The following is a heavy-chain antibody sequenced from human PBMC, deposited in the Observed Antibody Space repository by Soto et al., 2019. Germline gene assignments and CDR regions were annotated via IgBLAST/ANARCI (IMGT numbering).Heavy chain of an antibody. D-gene: IGHD3-10*01. CDR3: AGPRRGASGYFDL. Sequence: QVQLVQSGAEVKKPGASVKVSCKASGYTFTGYHMHWVRQAPGQGLEWMGWINPNTGDTNYAPKFQGWVPMTRDTSISKAYMEFNRLKFSDTAVYSCAGPRRGASGYFDLWGRGTLVTVSS. CDR1: GYTFTGYH. V-gene: IGHV1-2*04. CDR2: INPNTGDT. J-gene: IGHJ2*01.